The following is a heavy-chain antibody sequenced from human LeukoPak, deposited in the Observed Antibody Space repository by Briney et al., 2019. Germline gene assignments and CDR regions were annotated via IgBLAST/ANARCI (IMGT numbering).Heavy chain of an antibody. CDR2: ISGSGGST. D-gene: IGHD4-17*01. V-gene: IGHV3-23*01. Sequence: PGGSLRLSCAASGFTFSSYAMSWVRQAPGKGLEWVSAISGSGGSTYYADSVKGRFTISRDNSKNTLSLQMNSLRAEDTAVYYCAKDPPGDYGDYVRYFDYWGQGTLVTVSS. J-gene: IGHJ4*02. CDR1: GFTFSSYA. CDR3: AKDPPGDYGDYVRYFDY.